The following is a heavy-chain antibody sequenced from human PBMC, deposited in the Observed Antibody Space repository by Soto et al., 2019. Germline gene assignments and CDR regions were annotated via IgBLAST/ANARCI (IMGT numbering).Heavy chain of an antibody. J-gene: IGHJ4*02. Sequence: SETLSLTCTVSGGSISSGGYYWSWIRQHPGKGLEWIGYIYYSGSTYYNPSLKSRVTISVDTSKNQFSLKLSPVTAADTAVYYCARASGFRAAAGTPFYFDYWGQGTLVTVSS. CDR1: GGSISSGGYY. CDR2: IYYSGST. V-gene: IGHV4-31*03. CDR3: ARASGFRAAAGTPFYFDY. D-gene: IGHD6-13*01.